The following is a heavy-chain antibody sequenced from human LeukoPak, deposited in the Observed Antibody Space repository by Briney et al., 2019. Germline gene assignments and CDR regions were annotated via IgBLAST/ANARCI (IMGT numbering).Heavy chain of an antibody. D-gene: IGHD5-18*01. CDR1: GFTFSSYG. J-gene: IGHJ6*03. Sequence: PGGSLRLSCAASGFTFSSYGMHWVRQAPGKGLEWVAVISYDGSNKYYADSVKGRFTISRDNSKNTLYLQMNSLRAEDTAVYYCTTDLGYSYPKYYYYYMDVWGKGTTVTVSS. V-gene: IGHV3-30*03. CDR3: TTDLGYSYPKYYYYYMDV. CDR2: ISYDGSNK.